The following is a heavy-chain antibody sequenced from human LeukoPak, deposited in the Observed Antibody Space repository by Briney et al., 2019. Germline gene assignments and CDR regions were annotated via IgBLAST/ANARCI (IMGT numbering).Heavy chain of an antibody. Sequence: GGSLRLSCAASEFTFSNYGMHWVRQTPGKGLEWVAFIRYDGSNKYYADSVKGRFTISRDNSKNTLYLQMNSLRAEDTAVYYCAKNIAAADSSGYYYYYMDVWGKGTTVTVSS. J-gene: IGHJ6*03. D-gene: IGHD6-13*01. V-gene: IGHV3-30*02. CDR1: EFTFSNYG. CDR2: IRYDGSNK. CDR3: AKNIAAADSSGYYYYYMDV.